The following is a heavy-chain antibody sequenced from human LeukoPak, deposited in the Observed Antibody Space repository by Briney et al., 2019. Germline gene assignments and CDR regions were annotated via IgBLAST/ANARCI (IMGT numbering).Heavy chain of an antibody. J-gene: IGHJ4*02. CDR3: ARAPLGYYGSD. D-gene: IGHD3-10*01. CDR1: GGTFSSYA. CDR2: IIPILGIA. V-gene: IGHV1-69*04. Sequence: GASVKVSCKASGGTFSSYAISWVRQAPGQGLEWMGRIIPILGIANYAQKFQGRVTITADTSTSTAYMELRSLRSDDTAVYYCARAPLGYYGSDWGQGTLVTVSS.